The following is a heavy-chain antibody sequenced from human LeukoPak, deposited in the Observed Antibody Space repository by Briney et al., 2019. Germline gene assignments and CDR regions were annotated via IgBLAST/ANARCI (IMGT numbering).Heavy chain of an antibody. V-gene: IGHV4-59*01. CDR2: YSGST. Sequence: YSGSTNYNPSLKSRVAISVDTSNNQFSLRLSSVTAADTAVYYCSRAADYFGSGRFYYGMDVWGQGTTVTVSS. J-gene: IGHJ6*02. CDR3: SRAADYFGSGRFYYGMDV. D-gene: IGHD3-10*01.